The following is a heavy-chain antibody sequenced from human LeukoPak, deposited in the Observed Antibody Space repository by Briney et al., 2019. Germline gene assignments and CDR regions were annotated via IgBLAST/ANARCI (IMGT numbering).Heavy chain of an antibody. CDR2: IVVGSGNT. CDR1: GFTFTSSA. D-gene: IGHD3-22*01. V-gene: IGHV1-58*02. J-gene: IGHJ3*02. CDR3: AAGGGSGYGLFDI. Sequence: GASVKVSCKASGFTFTSSAMQWVRQARGQRLEWIGWIVVGSGNTNYAQKFQERVTITRDMSTSTAYMELSSLRSEDTAVYYCAAGGGSGYGLFDIWGQGTMVTVSS.